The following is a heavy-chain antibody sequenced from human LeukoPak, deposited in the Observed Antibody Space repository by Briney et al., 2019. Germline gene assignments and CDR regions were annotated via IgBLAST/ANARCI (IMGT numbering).Heavy chain of an antibody. Sequence: SETLSLTCTVSGGSISSYYWSWIRQPPGKGLEWIGYIYYSGSTNYNPSLKSRVTISVDTSKNQFSLKLSSVTAADTAVYYCATDRYYYDSSGYAFDIWGQGTMVTVSS. V-gene: IGHV4-59*01. CDR1: GGSISSYY. D-gene: IGHD3-22*01. CDR2: IYYSGST. J-gene: IGHJ3*02. CDR3: ATDRYYYDSSGYAFDI.